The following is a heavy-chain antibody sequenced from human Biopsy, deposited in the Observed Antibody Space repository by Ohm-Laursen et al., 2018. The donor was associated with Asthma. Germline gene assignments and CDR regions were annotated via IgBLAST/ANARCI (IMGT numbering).Heavy chain of an antibody. D-gene: IGHD6-13*01. Sequence: GSLRLSCAAPGFTFSAHAMSWVRQAPGKGLEWVSTISGNSGITYYADSVKGRFTTSRDNSQNTLYLHMNSLSAEDTAVYYCAKDRSGTWYGFDYWGQGTLVTVSS. CDR2: ISGNSGIT. CDR3: AKDRSGTWYGFDY. V-gene: IGHV3-23*01. J-gene: IGHJ4*02. CDR1: GFTFSAHA.